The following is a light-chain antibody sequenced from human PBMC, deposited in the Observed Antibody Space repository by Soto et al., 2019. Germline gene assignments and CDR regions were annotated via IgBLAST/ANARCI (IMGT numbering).Light chain of an antibody. J-gene: IGKJ1*01. CDR1: QSISSW. Sequence: DIQMTHSPSTLSASVGDRVTITCRASQSISSWLAWFQQKPGKAPKVLIYAASSLQSGVPSRFSGSASGTDFTLTISSLQPDDFATYYCQHYNSCSEAFGQGTKVDIK. CDR3: QHYNSCSEA. V-gene: IGKV1-5*01. CDR2: AAS.